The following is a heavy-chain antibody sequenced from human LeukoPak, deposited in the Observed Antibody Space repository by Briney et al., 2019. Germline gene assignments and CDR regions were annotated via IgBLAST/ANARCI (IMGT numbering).Heavy chain of an antibody. CDR3: ARRRSDLNWYDP. D-gene: IGHD6-19*01. CDR1: DDSFSSNTYY. CDR2: IRYSGTT. J-gene: IGHJ5*02. Sequence: SETLSLTCTVSDDSFSSNTYYWAWIRQPPGKGLERIGGIRYSGTTYFNPSLKSRVTISMDTSKNQISLDLISVTAADTAIYYCARRRSDLNWYDPWGQGTLVIVSS. V-gene: IGHV4-39*07.